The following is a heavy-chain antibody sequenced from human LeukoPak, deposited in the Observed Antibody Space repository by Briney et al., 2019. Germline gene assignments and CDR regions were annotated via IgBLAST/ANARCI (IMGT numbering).Heavy chain of an antibody. CDR2: FDPEEGEA. CDR1: GYTLTELS. CDR3: ATAWGGSYPKEYYFDY. J-gene: IGHJ4*02. D-gene: IGHD1-26*01. Sequence: ASVKVSCTVSGYTLTELSMHWVRQAPGKGLEWMGGFDPEEGEAIYAQKFQGRVTMTEDTSTDTAYMELSSLRSEDTAVYYCATAWGGSYPKEYYFDYWGQGTLVTVSS. V-gene: IGHV1-24*01.